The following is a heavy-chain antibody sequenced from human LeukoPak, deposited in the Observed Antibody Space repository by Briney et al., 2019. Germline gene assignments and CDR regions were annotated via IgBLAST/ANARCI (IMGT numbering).Heavy chain of an antibody. J-gene: IGHJ6*04. CDR3: ARDLLPSGGMDV. CDR2: INPSGGST. CDR1: GYTFTSYY. D-gene: IGHD3-10*01. V-gene: IGHV1-46*01. Sequence: EASVKVSCKASGYTFTSYYMHWVRQAPGQGLEWMGIINPSGGSTSYAQKFQSRVTMTRDTSTSTVYMELSSLRSEDTAVYHCARDLLPSGGMDVWGKGTTVTVSS.